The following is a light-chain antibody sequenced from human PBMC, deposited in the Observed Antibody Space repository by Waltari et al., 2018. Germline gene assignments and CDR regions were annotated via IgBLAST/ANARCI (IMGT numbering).Light chain of an antibody. CDR2: AAT. CDR1: QGISTY. CDR3: LQHNSYPLT. V-gene: IGKV1-17*01. J-gene: IGKJ4*01. Sequence: DIQMTQSPSSLSASVGDTVTITCRASQGISTYLNWFQQKPGKAPKLLIYAATTLQSGVPSRFSGSGSGTEFTLFISSLQPEDFAVYYCLQHNSYPLTFGGGTKVEIK.